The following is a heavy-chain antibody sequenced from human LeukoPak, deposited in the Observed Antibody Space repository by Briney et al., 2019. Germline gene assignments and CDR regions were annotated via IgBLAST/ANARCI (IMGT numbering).Heavy chain of an antibody. Sequence: GGSLRLSCAASGFTFSSYWMHWVRQAPGKGLVWVSRINSDGSSTSYADSVKGRFTISRDNAKNTLYLQMNSLRAEDTAVYYCAKEGELAVLLWFGELFTRYYFDYWGQGTLVTVSS. CDR3: AKEGELAVLLWFGELFTRYYFDY. V-gene: IGHV3-74*01. CDR2: INSDGSST. CDR1: GFTFSSYW. J-gene: IGHJ4*02. D-gene: IGHD3-10*01.